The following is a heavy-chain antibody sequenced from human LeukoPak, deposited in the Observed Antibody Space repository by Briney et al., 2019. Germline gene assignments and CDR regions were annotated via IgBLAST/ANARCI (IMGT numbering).Heavy chain of an antibody. CDR3: ATGRGGGWLYYYYYYMDV. V-gene: IGHV4-61*02. CDR2: IYSSGST. CDR1: GGSISSASHY. D-gene: IGHD3-16*01. Sequence: SQTLSLTCTVSGGSISSASHYWSWIRQPAGKGLEWIGRIYSSGSTNYNPSLKSRVTMSVDTSKNQFSLKLSSVTAADTAVYYCATGRGGGWLYYYYYYMDVWGKGTTVTVSS. J-gene: IGHJ6*03.